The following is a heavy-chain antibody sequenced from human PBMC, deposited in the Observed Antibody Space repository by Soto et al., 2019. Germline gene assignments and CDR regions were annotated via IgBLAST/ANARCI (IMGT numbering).Heavy chain of an antibody. CDR1: GFTFNTYG. CDR2: ISYDGSDK. CDR3: AKSPNFYCSSPNCYKYYFDY. J-gene: IGHJ4*02. V-gene: IGHV3-30*18. Sequence: QDHLVESGGGVVQPGTSLRLSCAASGFTFNTYGMHWVRQAPGKGLEWVAVISYDGSDKFYADSVNVRFTISRDNSKNALYLQMSSLRPEDTAIYYCAKSPNFYCSSPNCYKYYFDYWGQGTLVTVSS. D-gene: IGHD2-2*02.